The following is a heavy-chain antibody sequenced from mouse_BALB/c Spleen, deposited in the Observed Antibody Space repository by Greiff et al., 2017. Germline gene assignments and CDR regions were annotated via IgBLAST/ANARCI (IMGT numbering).Heavy chain of an antibody. CDR2: ISYDGSN. D-gene: IGHD2-4*01. J-gene: IGHJ1*01. CDR1: GYSITSGYY. Sequence: EVQRVESGPGLVKPSQSLSLTCSVTGYSITSGYYWNWIRQFPGNKLEWMGYISYDGSNNYNPSLKNRISITRDTSKNQFFLKLNSVTTEDTATYYCARYDYSRWYFDVWGAGTTVTVSS. V-gene: IGHV3-6*02. CDR3: ARYDYSRWYFDV.